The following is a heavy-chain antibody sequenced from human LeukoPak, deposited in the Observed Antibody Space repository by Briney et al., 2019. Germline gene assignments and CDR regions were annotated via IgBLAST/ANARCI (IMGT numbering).Heavy chain of an antibody. D-gene: IGHD6-6*01. CDR2: TRYDGSNK. J-gene: IGHJ4*02. Sequence: GGSLRLSCAASGLTFSRYGMHWVRQAPGKGLEWVAFTRYDGSNKYYADSVKGRFTISRDNSKNTLYLQMNSLRAEDTAVYYCAKIYRGGSSPTYWSQGTLVTVSS. CDR3: AKIYRGGSSPTY. CDR1: GLTFSRYG. V-gene: IGHV3-30*02.